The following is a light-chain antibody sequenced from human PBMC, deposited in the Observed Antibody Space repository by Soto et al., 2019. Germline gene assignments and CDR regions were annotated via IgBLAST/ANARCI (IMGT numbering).Light chain of an antibody. J-gene: IGKJ4*01. CDR3: QKYNSAPLT. Sequence: EIVLTQSPGILSLSPGERASLSCGASQSISSSFLAWYQQKPGQAPRLLIYGASSRATGIPDRFSGTGSETDFTLTISRLEPEDVATYYCQKYNSAPLTFGGGTKVDIK. V-gene: IGKV3-20*01. CDR1: QSISSSF. CDR2: GAS.